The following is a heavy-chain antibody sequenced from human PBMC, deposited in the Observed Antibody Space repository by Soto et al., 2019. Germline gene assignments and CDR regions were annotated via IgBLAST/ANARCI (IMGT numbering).Heavy chain of an antibody. D-gene: IGHD5-18*01. CDR2: INHIGST. Sequence: PSETLSLTCNVSGASINGGGYHWTWVRQHPGKGLEWIGNINHIGSTYYNPSLRSRITISLDTSKNQYSLRLTSVTAADTAVYYCAFGQMWLAYWGQGSLVTVSS. CDR3: AFGQMWLAY. V-gene: IGHV4-31*03. CDR1: GASINGGGYH. J-gene: IGHJ4*02.